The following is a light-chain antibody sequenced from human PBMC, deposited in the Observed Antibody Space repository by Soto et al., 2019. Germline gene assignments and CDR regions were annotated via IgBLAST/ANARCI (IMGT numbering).Light chain of an antibody. V-gene: IGKV3-15*01. J-gene: IGKJ2*01. CDR2: DAS. CDR3: QQYNNWPPYT. Sequence: EIVMTQSPATLSLSPGERATLSCRASQSVSSDLAWYQQQPGQAPRLLIYDASTRATGIAARFSGSGSGTEFTLTISSLQSEDGAVYYWQQYNNWPPYTFGQGTKLEIK. CDR1: QSVSSD.